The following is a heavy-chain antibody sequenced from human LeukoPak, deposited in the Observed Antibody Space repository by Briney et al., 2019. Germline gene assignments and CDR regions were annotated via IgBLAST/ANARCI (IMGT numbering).Heavy chain of an antibody. J-gene: IGHJ4*02. CDR2: INPNIGDT. Sequence: ASVTVSCKASGYTFIGYYLHWVRQAPGQGLEWMGWINPNIGDTNYAQQFQGRVTMTRDTSINTAYMELSRLKSDDTALYYCARGSSGYDYRMDYWGQGTLVTVSS. CDR3: ARGSSGYDYRMDY. CDR1: GYTFIGYY. V-gene: IGHV1-2*02. D-gene: IGHD3-22*01.